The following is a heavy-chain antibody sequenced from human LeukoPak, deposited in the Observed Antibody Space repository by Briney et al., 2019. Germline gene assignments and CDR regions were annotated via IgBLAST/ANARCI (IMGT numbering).Heavy chain of an antibody. J-gene: IGHJ4*02. V-gene: IGHV3-74*01. CDR2: ISSDGSST. CDR3: ARDPIPIVFDY. D-gene: IGHD3-9*01. CDR1: GFTFSNAW. Sequence: PGGSLRLSCAVSGFTFSNAWMSWVRQAPGKGLEWVSRISSDGSSTSYADSVKGRFTISRDNAKNSLYLQMNSLRGEDTAVYYCARDPIPIVFDYWGQGTLVTVSS.